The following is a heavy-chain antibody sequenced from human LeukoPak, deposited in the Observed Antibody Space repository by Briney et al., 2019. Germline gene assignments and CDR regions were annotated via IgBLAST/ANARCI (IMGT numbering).Heavy chain of an antibody. Sequence: SETLSLTCTVSGASIRSSSYYWGWIRQPPGKGLEYIGSIYYSGSTYYNPSLKSRVTMSVDTSKNQFSLKLSSVTAADTAVYYCAGSDCSSTSCYDWFDPWGQGTLVTVSS. CDR2: IYYSGST. J-gene: IGHJ5*02. CDR1: GASIRSSSYY. D-gene: IGHD2-2*01. V-gene: IGHV4-39*01. CDR3: AGSDCSSTSCYDWFDP.